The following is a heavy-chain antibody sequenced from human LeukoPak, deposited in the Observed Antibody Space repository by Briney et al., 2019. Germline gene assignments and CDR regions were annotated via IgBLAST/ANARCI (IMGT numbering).Heavy chain of an antibody. CDR1: GGTFSSYA. Sequence: ASVTVSCTASGGTFSSYAISWVRQAPGQGLEWMGGIITIFGTANYAQKFQGRVTITTDESTSTAYMELSSLRSEDTAVYYCASGGAGSYYYYYMDVWGKGTTVTVSS. CDR3: ASGGAGSYYYYYMDV. V-gene: IGHV1-69*05. CDR2: IITIFGTA. J-gene: IGHJ6*03. D-gene: IGHD4/OR15-4a*01.